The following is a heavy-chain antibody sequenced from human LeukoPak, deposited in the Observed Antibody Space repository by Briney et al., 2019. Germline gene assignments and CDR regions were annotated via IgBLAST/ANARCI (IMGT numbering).Heavy chain of an antibody. CDR1: GGTFSSYA. V-gene: IGHV1-69*05. J-gene: IGHJ4*02. Sequence: ASVKVSCKASGGTFSSYAISWVRQAPGQGLEWMGGIIPIFGTANYAQKFQGRVTITTDESTSTAYMELSSLRSEDTAVYYCARIGYCGGDCYNDYWGQGILVTVSS. D-gene: IGHD2-21*02. CDR3: ARIGYCGGDCYNDY. CDR2: IIPIFGTA.